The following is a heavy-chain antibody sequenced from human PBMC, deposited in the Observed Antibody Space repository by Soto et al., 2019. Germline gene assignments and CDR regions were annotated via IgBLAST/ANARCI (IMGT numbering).Heavy chain of an antibody. Sequence: PSETLSLTCTVSGGSISSNYWTWIRQPPGKGLEWIGRIYTSGSTNYNPSLKSRVTMSVDTSKNQFSLKLSSVTAADTAVYYCASTHSSSWEYFDYWGQGTLVTVSS. J-gene: IGHJ4*02. V-gene: IGHV4-4*07. CDR2: IYTSGST. D-gene: IGHD6-13*01. CDR1: GGSISSNY. CDR3: ASTHSSSWEYFDY.